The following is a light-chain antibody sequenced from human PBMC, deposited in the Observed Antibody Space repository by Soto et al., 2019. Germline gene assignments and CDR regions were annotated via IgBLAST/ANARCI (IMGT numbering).Light chain of an antibody. J-gene: IGLJ1*01. CDR1: SSDVGGYNY. V-gene: IGLV2-14*01. CDR3: SSYTSSSVYV. CDR2: EVS. Sequence: ALTQPASVSGSPGQSITISCTGTSSDVGGYNYVSWYQQHPGKAPKLMIYEVSNRPSGVSNRFSGSKSGNTASLTISGLQAEDEADYYCSSYTSSSVYVFGTGTKVTVL.